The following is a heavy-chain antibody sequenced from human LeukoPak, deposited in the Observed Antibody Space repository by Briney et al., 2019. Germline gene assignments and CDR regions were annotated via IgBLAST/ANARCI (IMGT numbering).Heavy chain of an antibody. D-gene: IGHD3-10*01. CDR1: GFNFSSYA. CDR3: AKHLWRDLLWFGEGYYFGY. CDR2: ISGTSDNT. Sequence: GGSLRLSRAASGFNFSSYAMSWVRQAPGKGLECVSVISGTSDNTYYADSVKGRFTISRDNSKNTLYLQMNSLRVEDTAVYYCAKHLWRDLLWFGEGYYFGYWGQGTLVTVSS. J-gene: IGHJ4*02. V-gene: IGHV3-23*01.